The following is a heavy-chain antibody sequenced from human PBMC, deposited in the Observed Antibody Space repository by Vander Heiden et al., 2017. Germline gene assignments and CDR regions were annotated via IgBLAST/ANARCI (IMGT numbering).Heavy chain of an antibody. Sequence: QVQLVESGGGVVQPGRSLSLPCAASGFTFSRYAMHWVRQAPGKGLEWVAVISYDGSNKYYADSVKGRFTISRDNSKNTLYLQMNSLRAEDTAVYYCARDGRDYASDYWGQGTLVTVSS. CDR3: ARDGRDYASDY. CDR1: GFTFSRYA. V-gene: IGHV3-30-3*01. CDR2: ISYDGSNK. J-gene: IGHJ4*02. D-gene: IGHD2-15*01.